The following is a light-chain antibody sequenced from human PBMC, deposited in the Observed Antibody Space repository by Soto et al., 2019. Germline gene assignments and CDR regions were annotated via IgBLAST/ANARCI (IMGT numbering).Light chain of an antibody. Sequence: AIQLTQSPSSLSASVGDRVTITCRASLGINTGVAWYQQKPGKSPKLLIYETSNLASGVSFRFSGTGYGTQFSLTIDGLQPEDFATYHCQQLSAYPLTFGGGTKVEIK. V-gene: IGKV1-13*02. CDR2: ETS. CDR3: QQLSAYPLT. CDR1: LGINTG. J-gene: IGKJ4*01.